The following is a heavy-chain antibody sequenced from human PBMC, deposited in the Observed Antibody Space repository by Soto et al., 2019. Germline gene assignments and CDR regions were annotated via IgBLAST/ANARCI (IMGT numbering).Heavy chain of an antibody. J-gene: IGHJ5*02. Sequence: ASVKVSCKASGYTFTSYYMHWVRQAPGQGLEWMGIINPSGGSTSYAQKFQGRVTMTRDTSTSTVYMELSSLRSEDTAVYYCASSLEPRNWSDPWGQGTLVTVSS. CDR2: INPSGGST. V-gene: IGHV1-46*03. CDR3: ASSLEPRNWSDP. CDR1: GYTFTSYY. D-gene: IGHD1-1*01.